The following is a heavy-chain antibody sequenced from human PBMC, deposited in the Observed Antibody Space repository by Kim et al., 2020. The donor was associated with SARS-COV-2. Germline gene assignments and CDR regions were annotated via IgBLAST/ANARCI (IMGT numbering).Heavy chain of an antibody. Sequence: SETLSLTCTVSGGSISSGGYYWSWIRQHPGKGLEWIGYIYYSGSTYYNPSLKSRVTISVDTSKNQLSLKLSSVTAADTAVYYCARYPYDSSGIDALDIWGQGTMVTVSS. V-gene: IGHV4-31*03. CDR2: IYYSGST. D-gene: IGHD3-22*01. CDR1: GGSISSGGYY. J-gene: IGHJ3*02. CDR3: ARYPYDSSGIDALDI.